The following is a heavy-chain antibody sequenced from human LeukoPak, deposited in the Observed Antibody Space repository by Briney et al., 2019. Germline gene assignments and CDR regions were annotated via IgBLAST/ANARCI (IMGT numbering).Heavy chain of an antibody. Sequence: PSQTLSLTCTVSGGSISSGDYYWGWIRQPPGKGLEWIGSIYHSGSTYYNPSLKSRVTISVDTSKNQFSLKLSSVTAADTAVYYCAMSGSFDYWGQGTLVTVSS. CDR2: IYHSGST. CDR3: AMSGSFDY. V-gene: IGHV4-39*07. CDR1: GGSISSGDYY. J-gene: IGHJ4*02. D-gene: IGHD1-26*01.